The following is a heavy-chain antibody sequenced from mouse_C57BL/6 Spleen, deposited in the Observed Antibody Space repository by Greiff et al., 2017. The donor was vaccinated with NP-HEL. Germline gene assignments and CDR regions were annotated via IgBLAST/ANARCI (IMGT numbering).Heavy chain of an antibody. CDR2: INPNNGGT. D-gene: IGHD2-1*01. Sequence: VQLQQSGPELVKPGASVKISCKASGYTFTDYYMNWVKQSHGKSLEWIGDINPNNGGTSYNQKFKGKATLTVDKSSSTAYMELRSLTSEDSAVYYCARSRGNPDYWGQGTTLTVSS. CDR3: ARSRGNPDY. J-gene: IGHJ2*01. V-gene: IGHV1-26*01. CDR1: GYTFTDYY.